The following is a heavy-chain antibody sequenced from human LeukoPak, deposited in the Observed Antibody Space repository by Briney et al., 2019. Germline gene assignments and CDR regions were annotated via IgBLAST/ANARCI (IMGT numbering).Heavy chain of an antibody. J-gene: IGHJ4*02. Sequence: SETLSLTCTVSGGSISSSSYYWGWIRQPPGKGLEWIGSIYYSGSTYYNPSLKSRVTISVDTSKDQFSLKLSSVTAADTAVYYCARDGGYYYDSSAYDYWGQGTLVTVSS. CDR2: IYYSGST. D-gene: IGHD3-22*01. CDR3: ARDGGYYYDSSAYDY. CDR1: GGSISSSSYY. V-gene: IGHV4-39*07.